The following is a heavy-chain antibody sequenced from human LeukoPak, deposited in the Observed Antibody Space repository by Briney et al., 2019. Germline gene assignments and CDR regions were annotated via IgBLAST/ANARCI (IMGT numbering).Heavy chain of an antibody. D-gene: IGHD2-2*02. Sequence: PSETLSLTCTVPGGSISSYYWSWIRQPPGKGLEWIGYIYYSGSTNYNPSLKSRVTISVDTSKNQFSLKLSSVTAADTAVYYCARIPGDYWGQGTLVTVS. CDR3: ARIPGDY. J-gene: IGHJ4*02. CDR1: GGSISSYY. CDR2: IYYSGST. V-gene: IGHV4-59*01.